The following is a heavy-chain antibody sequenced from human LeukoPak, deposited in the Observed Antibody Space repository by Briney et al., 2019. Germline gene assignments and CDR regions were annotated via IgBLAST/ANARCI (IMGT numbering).Heavy chain of an antibody. CDR1: GFTFSSYA. CDR2: ISSDGSNK. V-gene: IGHV3-30*04. Sequence: GGSLRLSCAASGFTFSSYAVHWVRQAPGKGLEWVAVISSDGSNKYYADSMKGRFTISRDNSKNTLYLQMNSLRAEDTAVYYCARDDTDYVWGSYRYFDYWGQGTLVTVSS. J-gene: IGHJ4*02. D-gene: IGHD3-16*01. CDR3: ARDDTDYVWGSYRYFDY.